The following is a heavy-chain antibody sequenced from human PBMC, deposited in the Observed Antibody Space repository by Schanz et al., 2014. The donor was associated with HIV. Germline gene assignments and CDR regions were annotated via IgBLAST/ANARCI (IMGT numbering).Heavy chain of an antibody. D-gene: IGHD2-15*01. V-gene: IGHV3-23*01. CDR1: GFAFSNYA. J-gene: IGHJ4*02. Sequence: EVQLLESGGGLVQPGGSLRLSCAASGFAFSNYAMSWVRQAPGKGLEWVSSISESGGRSYYADSVKGRFTISRDKSKNTLYLQMNSLRAEDTAVYYCAKFGRLLGNFDDWGQGTLVTVSS. CDR3: AKFGRLLGNFDD. CDR2: ISESGGRS.